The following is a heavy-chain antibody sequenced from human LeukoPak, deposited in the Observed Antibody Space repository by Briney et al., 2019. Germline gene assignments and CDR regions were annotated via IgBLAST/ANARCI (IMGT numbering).Heavy chain of an antibody. CDR2: ISAYNGNT. CDR1: GYTFTSYG. V-gene: IGHV1-18*01. Sequence: VSVTVSCKASGYTFTSYGISWVRQAPGQGLEGMGWISAYNGNTNYAQKLQGRVTMTTDTSTSTAYMELSRLRSDDTAVYYCARVTGRWQPEFDYWGQGTLVTVSS. J-gene: IGHJ4*02. CDR3: ARVTGRWQPEFDY. D-gene: IGHD2-15*01.